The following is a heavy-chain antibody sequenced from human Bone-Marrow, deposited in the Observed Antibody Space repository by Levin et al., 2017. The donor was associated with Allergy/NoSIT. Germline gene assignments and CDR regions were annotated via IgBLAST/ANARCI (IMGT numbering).Heavy chain of an antibody. J-gene: IGHJ4*02. Sequence: SQTLSLTCSVSGGSISSSSYYWGWIRQPPGKGLEWVGNINYRGTTYYNPSLKSRLTMSVDTSKNQFSLKLRYVTAADSALYYCARGRGEWRFDFWGQGSLVTVSS. V-gene: IGHV4-39*07. D-gene: IGHD3-10*01. CDR3: ARGRGEWRFDF. CDR2: INYRGTT. CDR1: GGSISSSSYY.